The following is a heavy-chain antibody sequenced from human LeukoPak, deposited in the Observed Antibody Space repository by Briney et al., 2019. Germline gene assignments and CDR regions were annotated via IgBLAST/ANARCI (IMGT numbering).Heavy chain of an antibody. CDR2: TYTSGST. Sequence: SETLSLTCTVSGGSISSGSYYWSWIRQPAGKGLEWIGRTYTSGSTNYNPSLKSRVTISVDTSKNQFSLKLSSVTAADTAVYYCARDRVGDNWFDPWGQGTLVTVSS. D-gene: IGHD3-10*01. V-gene: IGHV4-61*02. J-gene: IGHJ5*02. CDR1: GGSISSGSYY. CDR3: ARDRVGDNWFDP.